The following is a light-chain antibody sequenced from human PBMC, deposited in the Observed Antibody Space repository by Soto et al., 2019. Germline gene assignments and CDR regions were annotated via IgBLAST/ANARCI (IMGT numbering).Light chain of an antibody. CDR2: GAS. V-gene: IGKV3-20*01. CDR3: QQYVRSRFT. CDR1: QSITNSY. Sequence: EVVLTQSPGTLSLSPGERATLSCRASQSITNSYLAWYQQKPGQAPRLLVYGASSRATGIPDRFSGSGSGTDFTLTISRLEPEDFAVYYCQQYVRSRFTFGPGTKVDIK. J-gene: IGKJ3*01.